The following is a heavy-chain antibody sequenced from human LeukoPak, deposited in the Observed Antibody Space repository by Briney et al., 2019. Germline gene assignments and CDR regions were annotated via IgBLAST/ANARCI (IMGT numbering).Heavy chain of an antibody. CDR3: ARNGYTSGWYRN. CDR2: IYSGGST. J-gene: IGHJ4*02. CDR1: GFTVSSNY. Sequence: GGSLRLSCAASGFTVSSNYMSWVRQAPGKGLEWVSAIYSGGSTYYADSVKGRFTISRDNSKNTLYLQMDSLRGEDTAVYYCARNGYTSGWYRNWGQGTLVTVSS. V-gene: IGHV3-53*01. D-gene: IGHD6-19*01.